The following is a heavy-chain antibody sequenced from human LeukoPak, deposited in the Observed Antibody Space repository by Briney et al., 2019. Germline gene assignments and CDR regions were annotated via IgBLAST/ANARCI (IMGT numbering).Heavy chain of an antibody. CDR3: AKEIAVAGLYYYGMDV. CDR1: GFTFSSYE. J-gene: IGHJ6*02. V-gene: IGHV3-23*01. D-gene: IGHD6-19*01. Sequence: GGSLRLSCAASGFTFSSYEMNWVRQAPGKGLEWVSAISGSGGSTYYADSVKGRFTISRDNSKNTLYLQMNSLRAEDTAVYYCAKEIAVAGLYYYGMDVWGQGTTVTVSS. CDR2: ISGSGGST.